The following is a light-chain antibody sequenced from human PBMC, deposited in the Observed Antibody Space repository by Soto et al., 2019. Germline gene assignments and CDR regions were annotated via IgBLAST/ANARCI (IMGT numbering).Light chain of an antibody. CDR2: GAS. Sequence: EIVLTQSPGTLSLSPGERATLSCRASQSVSNNYLAWYQQKPGQAPRPLIYGASNRATDIPDRFSGSGSGTEFTLTISSLQSEDFGVYYCQQYNDWFSITFGQGTRLEIK. V-gene: IGKV3D-15*01. CDR3: QQYNDWFSIT. J-gene: IGKJ5*01. CDR1: QSVSNN.